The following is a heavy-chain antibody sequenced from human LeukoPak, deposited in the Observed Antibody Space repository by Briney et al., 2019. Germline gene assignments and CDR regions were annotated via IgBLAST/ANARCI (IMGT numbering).Heavy chain of an antibody. V-gene: IGHV4-39*01. CDR2: MYYSGST. CDR3: ARGVDSMVRGVRGYYYYMDV. J-gene: IGHJ6*03. D-gene: IGHD3-10*01. CDR1: GGSITGSNYY. Sequence: PSETLSLTCTASGGSITGSNYYWGWIRQPPGKGLEGIGSMYYSGSTYYNASIKSRVTISVATSKNQFSLKLSSVSAADTAVYYCARGVDSMVRGVRGYYYYMDVWGKGATVTVS.